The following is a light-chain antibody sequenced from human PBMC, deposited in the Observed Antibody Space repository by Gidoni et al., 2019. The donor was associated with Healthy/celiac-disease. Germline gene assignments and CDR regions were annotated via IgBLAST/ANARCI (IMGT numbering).Light chain of an antibody. V-gene: IGKV3-11*01. J-gene: IGKJ3*01. CDR2: DAS. CDR1: QSVSSY. Sequence: EMVLTQSPATLSLSPGERATLSCRASQSVSSYLAWYQQKPGQAPRLLIYDASNRATGIPARFSGSGSGPDFTLTISSLEPEDFAVYYCQQRSNWPQGVTFGPGTKVDIK. CDR3: QQRSNWPQGVT.